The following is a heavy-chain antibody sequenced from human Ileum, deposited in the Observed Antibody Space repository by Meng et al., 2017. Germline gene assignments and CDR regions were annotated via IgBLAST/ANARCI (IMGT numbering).Heavy chain of an antibody. CDR2: FHPGSGA. Sequence: QGWRQESGPGLVKPSGPLSLTCAVSGGSISSGTWWSWVRQPPGKGLQWIGEFHPGSGATYNPSLKARVTISVDTSMQQFSLQLTSVTAADTAVYYCAKNGAYCLESWGQGTLVTVSS. CDR3: AKNGAYCLES. D-gene: IGHD2-21*01. CDR1: GGSISSGTW. V-gene: IGHV4-4*02. J-gene: IGHJ4*02.